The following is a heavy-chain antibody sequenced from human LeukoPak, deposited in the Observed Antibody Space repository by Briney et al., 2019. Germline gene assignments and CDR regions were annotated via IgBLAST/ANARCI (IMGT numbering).Heavy chain of an antibody. V-gene: IGHV3-7*01. D-gene: IGHD5-18*01. CDR3: ARSGYSYGPGATTYYYYYYMDV. CDR1: GFTFTNAW. J-gene: IGHJ6*03. Sequence: GGSLRLSCEASGFTFTNAWMNWVRQAPGKGLEWVANIKQDGSEKYYVDSVKGRFTISRDNAKNSLYLQMNSLRAEDTAVYYCARSGYSYGPGATTYYYYYYMDVWGKGTTVTVSS. CDR2: IKQDGSEK.